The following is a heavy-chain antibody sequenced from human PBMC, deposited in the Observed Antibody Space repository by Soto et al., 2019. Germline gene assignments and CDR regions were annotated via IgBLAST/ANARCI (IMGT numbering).Heavy chain of an antibody. CDR3: ARDLFDY. V-gene: IGHV3-7*01. CDR1: GFTFSNYW. Sequence: GGSLRLSCAASGFTFSNYWMNWVRQAPGKGLEWVANINGDGSENYFVDPAKGRFTISRDNAKNSLYLQMSSLRAEDTAVYYCARDLFDYWGQGTLVTVSS. CDR2: INGDGSEN. J-gene: IGHJ4*02.